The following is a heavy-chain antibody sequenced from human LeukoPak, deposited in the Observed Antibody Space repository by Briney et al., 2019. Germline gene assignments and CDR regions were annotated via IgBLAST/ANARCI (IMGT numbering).Heavy chain of an antibody. V-gene: IGHV1-8*03. D-gene: IGHD3-22*01. CDR2: MNPNSGNI. Sequence: GASVKVSCKASGYTFTSYDINWVRQATGQGLEWMGWMNPNSGNIGYAQRFQGRVTITRNTSISTAYMELSSLRSEDTAVYYCARKVPNDSSGYYYRGQFDPWGQGTLVTVSS. CDR1: GYTFTSYD. CDR3: ARKVPNDSSGYYYRGQFDP. J-gene: IGHJ5*02.